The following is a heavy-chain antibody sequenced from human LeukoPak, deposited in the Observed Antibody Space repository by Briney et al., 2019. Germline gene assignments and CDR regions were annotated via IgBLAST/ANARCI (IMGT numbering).Heavy chain of an antibody. J-gene: IGHJ4*02. V-gene: IGHV1-24*01. CDR2: FDPEDGET. D-gene: IGHD3-10*01. CDR1: GYTLTELP. Sequence: ASVKVSCKVSGYTLTELPMHWVRQAPGKGLEWMGGFDPEDGETIYAQKSQGRVTMTEDTSTDTAYMELSSLRSEDTAVYYCATAAGFGEFYYFDYWGQGTLVTVSS. CDR3: ATAAGFGEFYYFDY.